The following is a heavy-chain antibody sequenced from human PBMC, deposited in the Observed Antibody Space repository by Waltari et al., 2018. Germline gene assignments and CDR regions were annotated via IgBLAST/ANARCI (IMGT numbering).Heavy chain of an antibody. CDR3: ASHVYDFWSGYYIGY. D-gene: IGHD3-3*01. CDR1: GGPISSYY. J-gene: IGHJ4*02. Sequence: QVQLQESGPGLVKPSETLSLTCTVSGGPISSYYWTWIRQPPGKGLEWIGYIYYSGSTNYNPSLKSRVTISVDTSKNQFSLKLSSVTAADTAVYYCASHVYDFWSGYYIGYWGQGTLVTVSS. CDR2: IYYSGST. V-gene: IGHV4-59*01.